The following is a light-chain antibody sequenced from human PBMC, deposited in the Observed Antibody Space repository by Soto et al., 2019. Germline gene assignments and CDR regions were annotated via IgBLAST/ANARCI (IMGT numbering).Light chain of an antibody. CDR1: QTITNNY. CDR3: QQYCRSPLT. CDR2: AAS. J-gene: IGKJ4*01. V-gene: IGKV3-20*01. Sequence: EIVLTQSPGTLSLSPRERATLSCRASQTITNNYLAWYQQRPGQAPRLLIYAASSRATGIPDRFSGSGSGTDFTLSISRLEPEDFAVYFCQQYCRSPLTFGGGTKVDI.